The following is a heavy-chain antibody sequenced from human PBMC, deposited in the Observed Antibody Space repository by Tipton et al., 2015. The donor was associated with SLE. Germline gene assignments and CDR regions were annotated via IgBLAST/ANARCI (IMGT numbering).Heavy chain of an antibody. D-gene: IGHD5-12*01. CDR2: IYTSGTT. V-gene: IGHV4-61*09. Sequence: TLSLTCTVSGGSISSADYYWSWIRQHPGKGLEWIGYIYTSGTTNYNPSLKSRVTMSVDTSKNQFSLKLSSVTAADTAVYYCASEGAGGYNWFDPWGQGTLVTVSS. CDR1: GGSISSADYY. J-gene: IGHJ5*02. CDR3: ASEGAGGYNWFDP.